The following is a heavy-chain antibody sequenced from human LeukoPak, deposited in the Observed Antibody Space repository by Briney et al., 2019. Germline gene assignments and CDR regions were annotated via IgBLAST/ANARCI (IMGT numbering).Heavy chain of an antibody. J-gene: IGHJ4*02. CDR1: GGSISSSSYY. V-gene: IGHV4-39*01. CDR2: FYYSGTT. Sequence: SETLSLTCTVSGGSISSSSYYWGWIRQPPGKGLEWIGSFYYSGTTYYNPSLESRVTISVDTSKSLFSLKLSSVAAADTAVYYCATVLYYFDFWGQGTLVTVSS. CDR3: ATVLYYFDF.